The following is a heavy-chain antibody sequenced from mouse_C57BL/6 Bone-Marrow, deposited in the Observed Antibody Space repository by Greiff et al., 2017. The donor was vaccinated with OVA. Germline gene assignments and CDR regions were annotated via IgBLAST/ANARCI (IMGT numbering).Heavy chain of an antibody. Sequence: EVQLQQSGPELVKPGASVKISCKASGYTFTDYYMNWVKQSHGKSLEWIGDINPNNGGTSYNQQFKGKATLTVDKSSSTAYMELRSLTSEDSAVYYCARWITTVEGSYWGQGTSVTVSS. CDR2: INPNNGGT. CDR1: GYTFTDYY. D-gene: IGHD1-1*01. CDR3: ARWITTVEGSY. V-gene: IGHV1-26*01. J-gene: IGHJ4*01.